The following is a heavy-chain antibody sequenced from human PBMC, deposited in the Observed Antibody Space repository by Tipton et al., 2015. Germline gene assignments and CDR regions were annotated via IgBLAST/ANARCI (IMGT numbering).Heavy chain of an antibody. D-gene: IGHD5/OR15-5a*01. Sequence: SLRLSCAGSGFTFSRFDMHWVRQATGEGLEWVSAVATSGDTYYLASVKGRFTISREDAKNSFYLQMNNLRAEDTAVYYCATIMESTILWGRGTLVTVSS. CDR2: VATSGDT. CDR1: GFTFSRFD. CDR3: ATIMESTIL. J-gene: IGHJ4*02. V-gene: IGHV3-13*01.